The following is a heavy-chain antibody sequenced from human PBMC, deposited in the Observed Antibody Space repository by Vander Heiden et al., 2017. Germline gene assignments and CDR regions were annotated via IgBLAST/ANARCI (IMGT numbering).Heavy chain of an antibody. J-gene: IGHJ3*01. CDR1: GYVLNSYW. D-gene: IGHD3-22*01. CDR3: ASHGNYYDDSGYYAFDV. Sequence: VQVVQSGAVVKNRGASLTISCQGSGYVLNSYWIGWVRQMPGKGQEWMGIIYPGDSDTRYSPSFQGQVTISADKSLKPAYLHWSSLKASDTAIYYCASHGNYYDDSGYYAFDVWGQGTMVTVSS. V-gene: IGHV5-51*01. CDR2: IYPGDSDT.